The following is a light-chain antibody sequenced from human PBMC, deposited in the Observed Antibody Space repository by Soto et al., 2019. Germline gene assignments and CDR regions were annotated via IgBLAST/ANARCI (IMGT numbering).Light chain of an antibody. J-gene: IGKJ4*01. CDR3: QQYATSPLT. CDR2: GAS. V-gene: IGKV3-20*01. Sequence: EIVLTQSPATLSLSPGERAALSCRASQSVSSYLAWYQQKPGQAPRLLIYGASSRATGVPDRFSGSGSGTDFTLTISRLEPEDFALYYCQQYATSPLTFGGGTRWIS. CDR1: QSVSSY.